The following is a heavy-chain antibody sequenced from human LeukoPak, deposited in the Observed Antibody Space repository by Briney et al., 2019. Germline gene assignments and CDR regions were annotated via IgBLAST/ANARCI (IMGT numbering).Heavy chain of an antibody. CDR3: ARQECTSTSCLTKDAFDI. CDR2: IYTSGST. J-gene: IGHJ3*02. Sequence: SETLSLTCTVSGSISGYYWSWIRQPPGKGLEWIGYIYTSGSTNYNPSLESRVTISVDTSKNQFSLDLSSVTAADTAVYYCARQECTSTSCLTKDAFDIWGQGTMVTVSS. V-gene: IGHV4-4*09. D-gene: IGHD2-2*01. CDR1: GSISGYY.